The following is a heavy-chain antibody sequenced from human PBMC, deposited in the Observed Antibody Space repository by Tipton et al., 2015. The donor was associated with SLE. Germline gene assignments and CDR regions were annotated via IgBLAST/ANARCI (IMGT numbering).Heavy chain of an antibody. CDR2: INHSGST. V-gene: IGHV4-34*01. CDR1: GGSISSYY. CDR3: ARDRYYYDSSGYYPLDAFDI. Sequence: TLSLTCTVSGGSISSYYWSWIRQPPGKGLEWIGEINHSGSTNYNPSLKSRVTMSVDTSKNQFSLKLSSVTAADTAVYYCARDRYYYDSSGYYPLDAFDIWGQGTMVTVSS. J-gene: IGHJ3*02. D-gene: IGHD3-22*01.